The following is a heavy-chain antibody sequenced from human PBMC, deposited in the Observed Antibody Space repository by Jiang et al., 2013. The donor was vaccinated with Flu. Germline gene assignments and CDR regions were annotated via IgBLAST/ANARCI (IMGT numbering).Heavy chain of an antibody. CDR3: ARGPVYEVYLHS. CDR1: SGSISSYY. D-gene: IGHD5/OR15-5a*01. V-gene: IGHV4-59*01. J-gene: IGHJ4*02. Sequence: GSGLVKPSETLSLTCTVSSGSISSYYWSWIRQPPGKGLEWIGYIYYSGNTNYNPSLKSRVTISLDTSKNQFSLKLSSVTAADTAVYYCARGPVYEVYLHSWGQGTLVTVSS. CDR2: IYYSGNT.